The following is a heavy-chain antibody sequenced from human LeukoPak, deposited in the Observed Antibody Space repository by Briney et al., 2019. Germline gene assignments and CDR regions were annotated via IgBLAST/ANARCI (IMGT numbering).Heavy chain of an antibody. V-gene: IGHV3-30*02. CDR2: I. CDR1: GFTLFSSYD. J-gene: IGHJ4*02. D-gene: IGHD6-25*01. Sequence: GGSLRLSCAASGFTLFSSYDMHWVRQAPGKGLEWVAIIDSVKGRFTISRDNSRNTLYLQMNSLRVEDTAVYYCSIVAGASDFGYWAREPWSPSPQ. CDR3: SIVAGASDFGY.